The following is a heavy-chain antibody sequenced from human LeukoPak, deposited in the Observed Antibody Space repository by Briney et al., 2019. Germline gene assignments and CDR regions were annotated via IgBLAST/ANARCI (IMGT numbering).Heavy chain of an antibody. CDR2: IYYSGST. D-gene: IGHD4-17*01. Sequence: ASETLSLTCTVSGGSISSGDYYWSWIRQPPGKGLEWIGYIYYSGSTYYNPSLKSRVTISVDTSKNQFSLKLSSVTAADTAVYYCARDRTTVTRRRNYYYGMDVWAKGPRSPSP. J-gene: IGHJ6*02. CDR1: GGSISSGDYY. CDR3: ARDRTTVTRRRNYYYGMDV. V-gene: IGHV4-30-4*08.